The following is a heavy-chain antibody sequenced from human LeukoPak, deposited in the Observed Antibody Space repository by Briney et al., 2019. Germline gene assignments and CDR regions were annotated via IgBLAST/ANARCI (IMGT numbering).Heavy chain of an antibody. CDR1: GYTFTSYY. CDR2: INPSGGST. Sequence: ASVKVSCKASGYTFTSYYMHWVRQAPGQGLEWMGIINPSGGSTSYAQKFQGRVTMTRDMSTSTDYMELSSLRAEDTAVYYCARELREHGVFDIWGQGTMVTVSS. V-gene: IGHV1-46*01. D-gene: IGHD1-26*01. CDR3: ARELREHGVFDI. J-gene: IGHJ3*02.